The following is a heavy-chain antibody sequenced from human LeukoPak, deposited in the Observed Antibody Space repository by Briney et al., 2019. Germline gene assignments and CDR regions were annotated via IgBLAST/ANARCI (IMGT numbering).Heavy chain of an antibody. D-gene: IGHD3-10*01. CDR3: AKDRGVHYYGSERGLYNWFNP. Sequence: GGSLRLSCAASGFTFSSYAMNWVRQAPGKGLEWVSAISGSGGSTYYTDSVKGRFIISRDNSKNTVYLQMNSLRAEDTAVYYCAKDRGVHYYGSERGLYNWFNPWGQGTLVTVSS. CDR1: GFTFSSYA. V-gene: IGHV3-23*01. CDR2: ISGSGGST. J-gene: IGHJ5*02.